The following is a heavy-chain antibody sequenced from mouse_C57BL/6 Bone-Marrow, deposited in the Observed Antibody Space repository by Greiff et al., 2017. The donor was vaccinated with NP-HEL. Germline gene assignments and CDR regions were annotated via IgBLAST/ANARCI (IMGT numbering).Heavy chain of an antibody. D-gene: IGHD1-1*01. J-gene: IGHJ2*01. CDR1: GYTFTNYW. CDR2: IYPGGGYT. CDR3: ARLVFRGSSLDY. Sequence: QVHVKQSGAELVRPGTSVKMSCKASGYTFTNYWIGWAKQRPGHGLEWIGDIYPGGGYTNYNEKLKGKATLTADKSSSTAYMQFSSLTSEDSAIYYCARLVFRGSSLDYWGQGTTLTVSS. V-gene: IGHV1-63*01.